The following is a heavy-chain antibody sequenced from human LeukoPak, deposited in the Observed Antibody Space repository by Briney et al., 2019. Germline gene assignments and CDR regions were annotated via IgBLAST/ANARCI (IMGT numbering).Heavy chain of an antibody. CDR1: GGTFGRYT. Sequence: EASVKVSCKASGGTFGRYTISWVRQAPGQGLEWMGRIIPILGIANYAQKFQGRVTITADKSTSTAYMELSSLRSEDTAVYYCARTPGVSVVVPAAKYYMDVWGKGTTVTVSS. D-gene: IGHD2-2*01. CDR2: IIPILGIA. V-gene: IGHV1-69*02. CDR3: ARTPGVSVVVPAAKYYMDV. J-gene: IGHJ6*03.